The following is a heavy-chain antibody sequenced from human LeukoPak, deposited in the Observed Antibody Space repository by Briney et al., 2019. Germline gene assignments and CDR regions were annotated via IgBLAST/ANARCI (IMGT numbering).Heavy chain of an antibody. Sequence: ASVKVSCKASGYTFTSYAMHWVRQAPGQRFEWMGWINAGNGNTKYSQKFQGRVIITRDTSASTAYMELRSLRSDDTAVYYCHSVLTMVRGSIIDYWGQGTLVTVSS. CDR2: INAGNGNT. D-gene: IGHD3-10*01. J-gene: IGHJ4*02. CDR3: HSVLTMVRGSIIDY. V-gene: IGHV1-3*01. CDR1: GYTFTSYA.